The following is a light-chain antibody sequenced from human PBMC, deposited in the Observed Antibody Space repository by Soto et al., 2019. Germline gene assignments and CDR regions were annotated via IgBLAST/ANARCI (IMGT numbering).Light chain of an antibody. CDR1: QSVSSN. CDR3: QQYHIYSGM. V-gene: IGKV3-15*01. CDR2: GAS. Sequence: EIVMTQSPATLSVSPGEIATLSCRASQSVSSNLAWYQQKPGQAPRVLIYGASTRAAGIPARFSGSGSGTEFTLTINSLQPDDVATYYCQQYHIYSGMFGQGTKVDIK. J-gene: IGKJ1*01.